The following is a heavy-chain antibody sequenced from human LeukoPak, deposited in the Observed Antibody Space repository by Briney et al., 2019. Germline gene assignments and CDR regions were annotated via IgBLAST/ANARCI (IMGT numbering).Heavy chain of an antibody. V-gene: IGHV1-46*01. J-gene: IGHJ5*02. D-gene: IGHD2-2*01. CDR3: ARDRNDIVVVPAALGWFDP. CDR1: GYTFTSYY. Sequence: ASVKVSCKASGYTFTSYYMHWVRQAPGQGLERMGIINPSGGSTSYAQKFQGRVTMTRDTSTSTVYMELSSLRSEDTAVYYCARDRNDIVVVPAALGWFDPWGQGTLVTVSS. CDR2: INPSGGST.